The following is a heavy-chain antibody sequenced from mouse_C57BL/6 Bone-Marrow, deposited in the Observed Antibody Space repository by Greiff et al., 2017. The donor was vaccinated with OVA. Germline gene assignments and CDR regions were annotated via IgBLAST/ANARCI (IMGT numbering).Heavy chain of an antibody. CDR3: ARFGIYVEYFDY. CDR2: IWWDDDK. J-gene: IGHJ2*01. Sequence: QVTLKESGPGILQPSQSLSLTCSFSGFSLSTFGMGVGWLRQPSGQGLVWLAHIWWDDDKYYNPALKSRLTITKDTAKNQVFLKIANVGTADPATDNCARFGIYVEYFDYWGQGTTLTVSS. V-gene: IGHV8-8*01. D-gene: IGHD2-3*01. CDR1: GFSLSTFGMG.